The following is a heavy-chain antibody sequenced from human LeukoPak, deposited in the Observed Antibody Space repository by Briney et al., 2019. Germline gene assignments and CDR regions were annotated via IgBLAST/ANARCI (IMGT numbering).Heavy chain of an antibody. V-gene: IGHV3-33*01. J-gene: IGHJ5*02. Sequence: GGSLRLSCAASGFTFSSYGLHWVRQAPGKGLEWVAVIWYDGSNKYYGDSVKGRFTVSRDNSKDTLYLQMNSLRAEDTAVYYCARDMSSWAMCRVLSNWFDPWGQGTLVTVSS. CDR3: ARDMSSWAMCRVLSNWFDP. CDR1: GFTFSSYG. D-gene: IGHD3-10*01. CDR2: IWYDGSNK.